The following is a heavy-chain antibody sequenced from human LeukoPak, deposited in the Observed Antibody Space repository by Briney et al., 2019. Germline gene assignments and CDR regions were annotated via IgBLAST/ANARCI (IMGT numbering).Heavy chain of an antibody. Sequence: SETLSLTCTVSGGSISSSSYYWGWIRQPPGKGLEWIGSIYYSGSTYYNPSLKSRVTISVDTSKNQFSLKLSSVPAADTAVYXXXXXXXXXCSSITCWYFDYWGQGTLVTVSS. CDR3: XXXXXXXCSSITCWYFDY. CDR2: IYYSGST. D-gene: IGHD2/OR15-2a*01. CDR1: GGSISSSSYY. J-gene: IGHJ4*02. V-gene: IGHV4-39*01.